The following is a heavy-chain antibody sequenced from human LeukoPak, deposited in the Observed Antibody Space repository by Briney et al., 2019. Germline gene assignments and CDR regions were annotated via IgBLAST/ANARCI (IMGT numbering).Heavy chain of an antibody. V-gene: IGHV1-69*05. D-gene: IGHD3-10*01. CDR1: GGTFSSYA. Sequence: ASVKVSCKASGGTFSSYAISWVRQAPGQGLEGMGGIIPIFGTANYAQKFQGRVTITTDESTSTAYMELSSLRSEDTAVYYCASGTTTLWFGELYYYMDVWGKRTTVTVSS. J-gene: IGHJ6*03. CDR3: ASGTTTLWFGELYYYMDV. CDR2: IIPIFGTA.